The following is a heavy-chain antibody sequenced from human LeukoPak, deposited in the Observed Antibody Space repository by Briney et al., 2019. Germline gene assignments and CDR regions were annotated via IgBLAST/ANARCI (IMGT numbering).Heavy chain of an antibody. CDR2: IRYDGSNK. J-gene: IGHJ4*01. Sequence: GGSLRLSCAASGFTFSSYGMHWVRQAPGKGLEWVAFIRYDGSNKYYADSVKGRFTISRDNSKNTLYLQMNTLRAEDTAVYFCAKDRLRYCTGGSCYSPVDYWGQGTLVTVCS. CDR3: AKDRLRYCTGGSCYSPVDY. CDR1: GFTFSSYG. V-gene: IGHV3-30*02. D-gene: IGHD2-15*01.